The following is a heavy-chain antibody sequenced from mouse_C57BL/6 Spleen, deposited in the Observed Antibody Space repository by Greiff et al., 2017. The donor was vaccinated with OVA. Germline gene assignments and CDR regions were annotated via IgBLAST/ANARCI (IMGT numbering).Heavy chain of an antibody. CDR2: IDPSDSYT. CDR1: GYTFTSYW. J-gene: IGHJ1*03. D-gene: IGHD1-1*01. CDR3: ARYGTTVEGGYFDV. Sequence: QVQLQQPGAELVKPGASVKLSCKASGYTFTSYWMQWVKQRPGQGLEWIGEIDPSDSYTNYNQKFKGKATLTVDTSSSPAYMQLSSLTSEDSAVYYCARYGTTVEGGYFDVWGTGTTVTVSS. V-gene: IGHV1-50*01.